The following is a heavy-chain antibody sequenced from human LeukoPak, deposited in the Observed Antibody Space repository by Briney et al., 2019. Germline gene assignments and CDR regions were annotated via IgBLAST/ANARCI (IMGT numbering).Heavy chain of an antibody. CDR3: ARGDSSSWYSGYFDY. V-gene: IGHV1-2*02. J-gene: IGHJ4*02. CDR2: INPNSGGT. D-gene: IGHD6-13*01. CDR1: GYTFTGYY. Sequence: ASVKVSCKASGYTFTGYYMHWVRQAPGQGLEWMGWINPNSGGTNYAQKFQGRVTMTRDTSISTAYMELSRLRSDDTAVYYCARGDSSSWYSGYFDYWGQGTLVTVSS.